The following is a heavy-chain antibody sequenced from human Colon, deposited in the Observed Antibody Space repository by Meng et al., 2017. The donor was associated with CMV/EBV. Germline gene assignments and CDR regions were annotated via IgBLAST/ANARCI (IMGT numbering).Heavy chain of an antibody. J-gene: IGHJ4*02. V-gene: IGHV3-30*02. CDR1: GFTFSSYG. Sequence: GESLKISCAASGFTFSSYGMHWVRQAPGKGLEWVAFIRYDGSNKYYADSVKGRFTISRDNSKNTLYLQMNSLRAEDTAMYYCARVMGPTGGFDYWGQGTLVTVSS. CDR3: ARVMGPTGGFDY. CDR2: IRYDGSNK. D-gene: IGHD1-26*01.